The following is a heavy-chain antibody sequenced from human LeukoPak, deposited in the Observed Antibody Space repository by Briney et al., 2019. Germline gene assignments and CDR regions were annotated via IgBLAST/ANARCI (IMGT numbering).Heavy chain of an antibody. CDR3: ARMGCGVYPNYFDF. CDR1: GFSLSTRGVC. J-gene: IGHJ4*02. V-gene: IGHV2-70*11. CDR2: IDWDDDK. D-gene: IGHD1-26*01. Sequence: SGPTLVKPTQTLTLTCPFSGFSLSTRGVCVNWIRQPPGKALEWLARIDWDDDKYFDTSLKTRLTISKDTSKNQVVLRMINMDPGDTATYYCARMGCGVYPNYFDFWGQGVLVTVSS.